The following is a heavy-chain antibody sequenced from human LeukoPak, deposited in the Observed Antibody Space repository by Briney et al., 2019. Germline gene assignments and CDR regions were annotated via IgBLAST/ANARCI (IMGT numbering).Heavy chain of an antibody. V-gene: IGHV1-69*04. Sequence: SVKVSCKASGGTFSSYAISWVRQAPGQGLEWMGRIIPILGIANYAQKFQGRVTITADKSTSTAYMELSSLRSEDTAVYYCAREFGDYTVHDAFDIWGHGTMVTVSS. CDR3: AREFGDYTVHDAFDI. J-gene: IGHJ3*02. CDR2: IIPILGIA. CDR1: GGTFSSYA. D-gene: IGHD4-17*01.